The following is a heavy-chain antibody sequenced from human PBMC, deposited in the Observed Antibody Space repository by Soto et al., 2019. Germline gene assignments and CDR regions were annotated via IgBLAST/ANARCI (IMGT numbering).Heavy chain of an antibody. D-gene: IGHD1-1*01. CDR3: AWRGI. CDR2: ISTSGGRP. CDR1: GITFSNYA. Sequence: EVQLLESGGGLVQPGGSLRLSCTASGITFSNYAMSWVRQAPRKGLEWVSSISTSGGRPYYADSVKGRFTISRDNSKNTLYLQMNSLRAEDTAVYYCAWRGIWGQGTMVTVSS. V-gene: IGHV3-23*01. J-gene: IGHJ3*02.